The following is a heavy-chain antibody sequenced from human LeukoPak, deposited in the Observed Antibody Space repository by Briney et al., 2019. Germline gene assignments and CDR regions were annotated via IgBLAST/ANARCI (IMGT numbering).Heavy chain of an antibody. Sequence: GGSLRLSCAAFSGFAMSWVRQVPGKGLEWVSAISGPGDDTYYPDSVKGRVTISRDNSKNTLFLQINNLRIEDTAVYYCTRGHRASSSFFDHWAQGILVTVSS. CDR1: SGFA. CDR2: ISGPGDDT. J-gene: IGHJ4*02. V-gene: IGHV3-23*01. CDR3: TRGHRASSSFFDH.